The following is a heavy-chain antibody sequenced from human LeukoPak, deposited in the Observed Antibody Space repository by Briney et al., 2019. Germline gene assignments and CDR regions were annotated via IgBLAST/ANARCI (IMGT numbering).Heavy chain of an antibody. Sequence: PSETLSLTCTVSGVSIAKTFYYWSWLRQPAGKGLEWIGRIYTTGGTDYNPSLKSRVTTSLDTAKNQFSLKMASVSAADTAVYYCARRQEGHDYWGQGTLVTVSS. J-gene: IGHJ4*02. CDR1: GVSIAKTFYY. CDR3: ARRQEGHDY. V-gene: IGHV4-61*02. CDR2: IYTTGGT.